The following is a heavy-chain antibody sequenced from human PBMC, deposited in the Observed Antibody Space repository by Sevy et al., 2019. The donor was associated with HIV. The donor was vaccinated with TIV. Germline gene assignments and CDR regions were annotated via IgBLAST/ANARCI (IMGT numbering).Heavy chain of an antibody. CDR2: IPYDGSNK. CDR1: GFTFSAYA. D-gene: IGHD5-12*01. CDR3: ARDVGWLQGGYYFDY. Sequence: GGSLRLSCAASGFTFSAYAMHWVRQAPGKGLEWVAVIPYDGSNKYYADSVKGRFTISRDNSKNTLYLQMNSLRADDTAGFFCARDVGWLQGGYYFDYWGQGTLVTVSS. V-gene: IGHV3-30-3*01. J-gene: IGHJ4*02.